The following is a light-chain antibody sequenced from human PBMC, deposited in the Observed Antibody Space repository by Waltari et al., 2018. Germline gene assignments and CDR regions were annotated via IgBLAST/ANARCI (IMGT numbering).Light chain of an antibody. CDR1: NIGSKS. V-gene: IGLV3-21*04. CDR3: QVWDSNNDHWV. J-gene: IGLJ3*02. CDR2: YDK. Sequence: SYVVTQAPSVSVAPGTTARITCGGNNIGSKSVNWYRQKPGQAPVLVMYYDKDRPSGIPERFSGSNSVNTATLISSRVEAGDEADYYCQVWDSNNDHWVFGGGTRLTV.